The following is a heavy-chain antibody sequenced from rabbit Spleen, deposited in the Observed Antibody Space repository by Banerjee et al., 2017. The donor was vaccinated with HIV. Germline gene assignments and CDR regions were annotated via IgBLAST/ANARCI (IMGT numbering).Heavy chain of an antibody. J-gene: IGHJ6*01. CDR1: GFSATFKDV. D-gene: IGHD1-1*01. CDR2: INTITGTA. V-gene: IGHV1S45*01. Sequence: QEQLVESGGGLVKPGASLTLTCKASGFSATFKDVMCWVRQAPGKGLEWIACINTITGTAVYATWAKGRFTISKTSSTTVALQMTSLTAADTAIYFCARDLPDIIGWNVDFWGPGTLDTV. CDR3: ARDLPDIIGWNVDF.